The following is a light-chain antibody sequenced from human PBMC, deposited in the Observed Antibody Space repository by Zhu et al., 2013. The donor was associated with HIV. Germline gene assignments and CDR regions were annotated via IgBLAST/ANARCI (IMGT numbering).Light chain of an antibody. V-gene: IGLV2-23*02. J-gene: IGLJ3*02. CDR2: EVS. CDR3: SSYAGSNIWV. CDR1: SSDIGTYNF. Sequence: QSALTQPASVSGSLGQSTTISCTGTSSDIGTYNFVSWYQHHPDKAPKLVIFEVSNRPSGISNRFSGSKSGNTASLTISGLQAEDEADYYCSSYAGSNIWVFGGGTKLTVL.